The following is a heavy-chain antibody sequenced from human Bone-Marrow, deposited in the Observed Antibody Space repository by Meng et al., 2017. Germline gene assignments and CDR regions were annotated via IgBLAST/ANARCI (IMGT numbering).Heavy chain of an antibody. D-gene: IGHD6-13*01. CDR3: ASGQQLVDFDY. Sequence: GESLKISCAASGFTFSSYAMSWVRQAPGKGLEWVSAISGSGGSTYYADSVKGRFTISRDNSKNTLYLQMNSLRAEDTAVYYCASGQQLVDFDYWGQGTLVTVSS. CDR1: GFTFSSYA. J-gene: IGHJ4*02. CDR2: ISGSGGST. V-gene: IGHV3-23*01.